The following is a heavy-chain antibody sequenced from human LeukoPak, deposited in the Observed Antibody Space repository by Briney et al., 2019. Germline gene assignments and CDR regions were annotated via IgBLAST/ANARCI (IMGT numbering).Heavy chain of an antibody. V-gene: IGHV3-23*01. Sequence: GGSLRLSCAASGFTVSSNYMSWVRQAPGKGLEWVSTISDSGPTTYYADSVKGRFTISRDNSKSTLYLQMNSLRADDTAVYFCATPLFTSGWHYFDYWGQGTLVTVSS. J-gene: IGHJ4*02. CDR3: ATPLFTSGWHYFDY. CDR1: GFTVSSNY. D-gene: IGHD6-19*01. CDR2: ISDSGPTT.